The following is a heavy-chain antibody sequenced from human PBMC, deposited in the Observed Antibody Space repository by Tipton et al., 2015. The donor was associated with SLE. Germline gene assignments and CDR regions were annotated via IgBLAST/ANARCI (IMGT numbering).Heavy chain of an antibody. V-gene: IGHV3-74*01. Sequence: SLRLSCAASGFTFSSYWMHWVRQAPGKGLVWVSRINSDGSSTSYADSVKGRFTISRDNAKNTLYLQMNSLRAEDMAVYYCARDIGIAVAGSPFGMDVWGQGTTVTVAS. CDR2: INSDGSST. J-gene: IGHJ6*02. CDR3: ARDIGIAVAGSPFGMDV. D-gene: IGHD6-19*01. CDR1: GFTFSSYW.